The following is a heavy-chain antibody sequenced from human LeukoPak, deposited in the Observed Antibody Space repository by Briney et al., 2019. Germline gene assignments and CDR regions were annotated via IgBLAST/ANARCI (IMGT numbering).Heavy chain of an antibody. CDR1: GGSISSSSYY. D-gene: IGHD3-16*01. Sequence: SETLSLTCTVSGGSISSSSYYWGWIRQTPGKGLEWIGSVFYSGSAYYDTSLKSRVTIFADTSKNQFSLKLTSVTAADTAIYFCARHNSDDVWGTFDWWGQGTLVTVSS. V-gene: IGHV4-39*01. CDR3: ARHNSDDVWGTFDW. J-gene: IGHJ4*02. CDR2: VFYSGSA.